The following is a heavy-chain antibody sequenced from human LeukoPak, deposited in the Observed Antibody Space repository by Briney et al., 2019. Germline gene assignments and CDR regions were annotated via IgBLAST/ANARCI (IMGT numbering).Heavy chain of an antibody. D-gene: IGHD3-16*01. J-gene: IGHJ6*02. Sequence: GGSLRLSCAASGFTLSSYAMSWVRQAPGKGLEWVSGISGSGGSTYHADSVKGRFTISRDNARNSLYLQMSSLRAEDTAVYYCATYTHWVAGDVWGQGTTVTVSS. V-gene: IGHV3-23*01. CDR2: ISGSGGST. CDR3: ATYTHWVAGDV. CDR1: GFTLSSYA.